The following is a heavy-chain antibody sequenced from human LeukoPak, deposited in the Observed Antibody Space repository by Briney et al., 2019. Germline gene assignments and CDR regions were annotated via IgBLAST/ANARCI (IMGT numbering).Heavy chain of an antibody. CDR1: GFTFSSYG. V-gene: IGHV3-30*03. CDR2: ISYDGSNK. CDR3: ARGHDIVVVVAATSAGPFDY. D-gene: IGHD2-15*01. J-gene: IGHJ4*02. Sequence: PGRSLRLSCAASGFTFSSYGMHWVRQAPGKGLEWVAVISYDGSNKYYADSAKGRFTISRDNSKNTLYLQMNSLRAEDTAVYYCARGHDIVVVVAATSAGPFDYWGQGTLVTVSS.